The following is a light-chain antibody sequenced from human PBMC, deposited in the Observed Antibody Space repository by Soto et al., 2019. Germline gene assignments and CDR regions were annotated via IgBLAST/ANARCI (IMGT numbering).Light chain of an antibody. CDR3: SSYAGRYTLV. J-gene: IGLJ2*01. Sequence: QSALTQPASVSGSPGQSISISCIGTSSDVGAFNYVSWYQHHPGKAPQLIIYDVTSRPSGVSNRFSASKSGNTASLTISGLQAEDEADYYCSSYAGRYTLVFGGGTKLTVL. V-gene: IGLV2-14*03. CDR1: SSDVGAFNY. CDR2: DVT.